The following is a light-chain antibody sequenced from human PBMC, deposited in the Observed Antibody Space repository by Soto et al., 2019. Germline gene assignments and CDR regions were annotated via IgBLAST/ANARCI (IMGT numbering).Light chain of an antibody. Sequence: EIVLTQSPATLSLSPGERATLSCRASQSVRNYLAWYQQKPGQAPRLLIYDASNRATGIPARFSGSGSGTDFTLTICRLEPEDFADYYCQQRHSWPPLTFGVGTKLEIK. CDR3: QQRHSWPPLT. CDR1: QSVRNY. V-gene: IGKV3-11*01. J-gene: IGKJ4*01. CDR2: DAS.